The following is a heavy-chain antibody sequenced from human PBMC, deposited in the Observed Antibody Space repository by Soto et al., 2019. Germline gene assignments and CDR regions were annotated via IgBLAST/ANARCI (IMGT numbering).Heavy chain of an antibody. V-gene: IGHV1-3*01. D-gene: IGHD7-27*01. CDR2: INAGNGNT. CDR3: ARLASYPGVGYFDY. J-gene: IGHJ4*02. Sequence: VKVSCKASGYTFTSYAMHWVRQAPGQRLEWMGWINAGNGNTKYSQKFQGRVTITRDTSASTAYMELSSLRSEDTAVYYCARLASYPGVGYFDYWGQGTLVTVS. CDR1: GYTFTSYA.